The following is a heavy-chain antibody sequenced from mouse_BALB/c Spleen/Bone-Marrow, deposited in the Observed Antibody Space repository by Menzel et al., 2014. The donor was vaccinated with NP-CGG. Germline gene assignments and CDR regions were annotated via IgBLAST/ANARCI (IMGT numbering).Heavy chain of an antibody. CDR3: ARWEYYAMDY. D-gene: IGHD4-1*01. V-gene: IGHV14-3*02. J-gene: IGHJ4*01. CDR1: GFNIKDTY. CDR2: IDPANRNT. Sequence: VLLQQSGAELVKPGASVKFSCTASGFNIKDTYMHWVKQTPEQGPEWIGSIDPANRNTKYEPKFHGKAPITADTSSNTAYLQLSNLTSEDSGVYYCARWEYYAMDYWGQGTAVTVSS.